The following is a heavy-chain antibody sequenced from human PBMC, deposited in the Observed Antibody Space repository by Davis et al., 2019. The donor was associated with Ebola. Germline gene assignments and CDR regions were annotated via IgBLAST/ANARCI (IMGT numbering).Heavy chain of an antibody. CDR2: IKSKTDGGTT. CDR3: TTVIWSFGVHRPFDY. CDR1: GFTLSNAW. Sequence: GESLKIPCAASGFTLSNAWMSWVRQAPGKGLEWVGRIKSKTDGGTTDYAAPVKGRFTISRDDSKNTLYLQMNSLKTEDTAVYYCTTVIWSFGVHRPFDYWGQGTLVTVSS. V-gene: IGHV3-15*01. J-gene: IGHJ4*02. D-gene: IGHD3-3*01.